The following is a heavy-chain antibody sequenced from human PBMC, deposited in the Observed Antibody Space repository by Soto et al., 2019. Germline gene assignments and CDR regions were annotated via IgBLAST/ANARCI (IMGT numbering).Heavy chain of an antibody. Sequence: QVQLVESGGGVVQPGRSLRLSCAASGFTFSSYAMHWVRQAPGKGLEWVAVISYDGSNKYYADSVKGRFTISRDNSKNTLYLQMNILRAEDTAVYYCARDRRAGLYYYYGMDVWGQGTTVTVSS. J-gene: IGHJ6*02. CDR3: ARDRRAGLYYYYGMDV. CDR1: GFTFSSYA. CDR2: ISYDGSNK. V-gene: IGHV3-30-3*01.